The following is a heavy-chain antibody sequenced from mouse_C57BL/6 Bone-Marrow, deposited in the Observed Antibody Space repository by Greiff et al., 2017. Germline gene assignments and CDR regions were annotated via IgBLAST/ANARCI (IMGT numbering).Heavy chain of an antibody. CDR1: GYTFPSYW. Sequence: QVQLQQPGAELVKPGASVKLSCKASGYTFPSYWMQWVKQRPGQGLEWIGEIDPSDSYPTYNQKFTGKATLTFETSSSTAYMQLSSLTSENSAVYYCARGAYFYGSSYVVWGTGTTVTVSS. D-gene: IGHD1-1*01. V-gene: IGHV1-50*01. J-gene: IGHJ1*03. CDR2: IDPSDSYP. CDR3: ARGAYFYGSSYVV.